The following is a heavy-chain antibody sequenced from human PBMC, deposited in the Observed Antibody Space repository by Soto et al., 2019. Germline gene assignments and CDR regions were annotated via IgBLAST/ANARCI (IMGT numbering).Heavy chain of an antibody. V-gene: IGHV4-39*01. J-gene: IGHJ6*02. CDR3: ARGYCSSTSCYKDYYYYGMDV. CDR1: CGSIRRTSYY. CDR2: IYYSGST. D-gene: IGHD2-2*02. Sequence: ETRSLTCTVSCGSIRRTSYYWGWLSPPPGKGLEWIGSIYYSGSTYYNPSLKSRVTISVDTSKNQFSLKLSSVTAADTAVYYCARGYCSSTSCYKDYYYYGMDVWGQGTTGNAP.